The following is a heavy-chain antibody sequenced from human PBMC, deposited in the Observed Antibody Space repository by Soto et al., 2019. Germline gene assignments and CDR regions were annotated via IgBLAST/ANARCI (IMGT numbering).Heavy chain of an antibody. CDR1: GDSFLITGPP. D-gene: IGHD3-10*01. CDR2: TYYRWKWYN. V-gene: IGHV6-1*01. CDR3: ARERGVLSEAFDI. J-gene: IGHJ3*02. Sequence: QVQLQQSGPGLVKPSQTPSPPCATSGDSFLITGPPWTWPSQSPSRALEWLGRTYYRWKWYNDYAPSVKSQITINPDTSRNQFSLQLNSVTPEDTAVYYCARERGVLSEAFDIWGQGTVVTVSS.